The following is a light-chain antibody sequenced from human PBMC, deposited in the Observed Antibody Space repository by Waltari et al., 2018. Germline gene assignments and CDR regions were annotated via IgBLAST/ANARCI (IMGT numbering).Light chain of an antibody. J-gene: IGKJ1*01. CDR1: QCVGRS. CDR3: QHYVRLPAT. CDR2: GAS. V-gene: IGKV3-20*01. Sequence: EIVLTQSPGTLSLSPGERATLACRASQCVGRSLAWYQQKPGRAPRLLICGASSRATGIPDRFSGSGSGTDFSLTISRLEPEDFAVYYCQHYVRLPATFGQGTKVEIK.